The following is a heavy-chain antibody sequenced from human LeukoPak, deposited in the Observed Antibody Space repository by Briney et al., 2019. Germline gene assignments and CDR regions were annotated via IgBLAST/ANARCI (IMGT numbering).Heavy chain of an antibody. CDR1: GGSISSYY. J-gene: IGHJ4*02. CDR3: ARLASGSYGPLTPFDY. D-gene: IGHD1-26*01. V-gene: IGHV4-59*08. CDR2: IYYSGST. Sequence: SETLSLTCTVSGGSISSYYWSWIRQPPGKGLEWIGDIYYSGSTNYNPSLKSRVTISVDTSKNQFSLRLSSVTAADTAVYYSARLASGSYGPLTPFDYWGQGILVTVSS.